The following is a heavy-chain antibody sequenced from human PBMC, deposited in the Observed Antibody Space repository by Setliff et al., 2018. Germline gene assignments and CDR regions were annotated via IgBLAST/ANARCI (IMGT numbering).Heavy chain of an antibody. D-gene: IGHD3-3*01. CDR2: INPGDGST. Sequence: ASVKVSCKASGYTLTSYGISWVRQAPGQGLEWMGVINPGDGSTTYAQKFQGRVKMTRDTSTNTVYMQLNSLRFEDRAVYYCARENTAKNFWGEESDYWGQGTLVTVSS. CDR1: GYTLTSYG. V-gene: IGHV1-46*01. J-gene: IGHJ4*02. CDR3: ARENTAKNFWGEESDY.